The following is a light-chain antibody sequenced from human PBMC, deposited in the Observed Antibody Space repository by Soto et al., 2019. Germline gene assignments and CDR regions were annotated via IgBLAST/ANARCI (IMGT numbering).Light chain of an antibody. J-gene: IGKJ4*01. CDR1: QPVAKNY. CDR2: GAS. CDR3: QQYSTAPLT. Sequence: DIVLTQSPCTLSLSPGERATLSCRASQPVAKNYLAWYQQQRGQATRLLIFGASSRTKGIPDRICGSGSSTDFTLTINRLEPEDFAVYYCQQYSTAPLTFGEGTKVEIK. V-gene: IGKV3-20*01.